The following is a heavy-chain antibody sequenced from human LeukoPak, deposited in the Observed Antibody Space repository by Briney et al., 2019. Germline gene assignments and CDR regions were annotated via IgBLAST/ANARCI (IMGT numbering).Heavy chain of an antibody. CDR2: INHSGST. Sequence: PSETLSLTCAVYGGSFSGYYWSWIRQPPGKGLEWIGEINHSGSTNYNPSLKSLVTISVDTSKNQFSLKLSSVTAADSAVYYCARGPWLRSNFDYWGQGTLVTVSS. CDR1: GGSFSGYY. D-gene: IGHD5-12*01. CDR3: ARGPWLRSNFDY. J-gene: IGHJ4*02. V-gene: IGHV4-34*01.